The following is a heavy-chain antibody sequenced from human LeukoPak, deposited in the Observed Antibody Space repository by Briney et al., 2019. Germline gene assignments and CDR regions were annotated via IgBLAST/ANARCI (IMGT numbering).Heavy chain of an antibody. CDR2: INPSGGST. D-gene: IGHD5-18*01. Sequence: ASVKVSCKASGYTFTSYYMHWVRQAPGQGLEWMGIINPSGGSTSYAQKFKGRVTMTRDTSTSTVYMELSSLRSEDTAVYYCARAWDTAMVKTVMNYYYMDVWGKGTTVTVSS. CDR3: ARAWDTAMVKTVMNYYYMDV. CDR1: GYTFTSYY. J-gene: IGHJ6*03. V-gene: IGHV1-46*01.